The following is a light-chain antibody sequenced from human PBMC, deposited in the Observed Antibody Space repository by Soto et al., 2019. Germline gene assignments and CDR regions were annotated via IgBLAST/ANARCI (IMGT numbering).Light chain of an antibody. CDR1: EDISSH. CDR2: AAS. CDR3: QQGKTYPLT. V-gene: IGKV1-9*01. J-gene: IGKJ4*01. Sequence: DIQLTQSPSFLSASVGDRVTITCRASEDISSHLSWYQQKPGKAPRLLIYAASTLQSGVLSGFGGSGAGTEYTLTITSLQPEDFATSYCQQGKTYPLTCGGGTKVEIK.